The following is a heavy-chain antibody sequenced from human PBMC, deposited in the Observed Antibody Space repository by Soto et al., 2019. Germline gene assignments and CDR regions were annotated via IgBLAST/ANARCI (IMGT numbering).Heavy chain of an antibody. CDR3: TRGEGARYDGNGYLGRH. CDR1: GFIFSEYW. Sequence: EVQLVESGGGLVQPGGSLTLSCAASGFIFSEYWMHWVRQAPGKGLEWVSRIKSDGSGAYYADSVRGRLTISRDNARSTLHMQMHRLRAEDTAVYFCTRGEGARYDGNGYLGRHWGQGTLVTVSS. V-gene: IGHV3-74*01. CDR2: IKSDGSGA. D-gene: IGHD5-18*01. J-gene: IGHJ4*02.